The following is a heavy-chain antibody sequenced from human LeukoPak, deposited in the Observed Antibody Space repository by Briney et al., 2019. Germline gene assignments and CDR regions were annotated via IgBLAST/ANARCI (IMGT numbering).Heavy chain of an antibody. D-gene: IGHD1/OR15-1a*01. Sequence: SETLSLTCTVSGGSISSSSYYWGWIRQPPGKGLEWIESIYYSGSTYYNPSLKSRVTISVDTSKNQFSLKLSSVTAADTAVYYCAILLTTDSLYVYYFDYWGQGTLVTVSS. J-gene: IGHJ4*02. CDR2: IYYSGST. CDR3: AILLTTDSLYVYYFDY. V-gene: IGHV4-39*01. CDR1: GGSISSSSYY.